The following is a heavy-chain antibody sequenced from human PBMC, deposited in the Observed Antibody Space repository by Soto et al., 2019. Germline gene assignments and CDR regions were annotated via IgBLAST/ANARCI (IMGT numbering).Heavy chain of an antibody. CDR2: IYWDDDK. J-gene: IGHJ3*02. Sequence: QITLKESGPTLVKPTQTLTLTCTFSGFSLSTSGVGVGWIRQPPGKALEWLALIYWDDDKRYSPSLKSRLTITXXTXKNXVVLTMTNMDPVDTATYYCARHPLTDYDNGDAFDIWGQGTMVTVSS. V-gene: IGHV2-5*02. CDR3: ARHPLTDYDNGDAFDI. D-gene: IGHD3-9*01. CDR1: GFSLSTSGVG.